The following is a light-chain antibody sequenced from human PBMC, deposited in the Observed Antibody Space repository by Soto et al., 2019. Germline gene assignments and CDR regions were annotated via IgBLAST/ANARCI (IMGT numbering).Light chain of an antibody. CDR3: QSHDSSLSGYG. CDR1: SSNIGAGYD. J-gene: IGLJ1*01. V-gene: IGLV1-40*01. Sequence: QCVLTQPASGSGSPGRGGPITSTGSSSNIGAGYDVHWYQQLPGTAPKLLIYGNSNRPSGVPDRFSGSKSGTSASLAITGLQAEDEADYYCQSHDSSLSGYGFGTGTKVTVL. CDR2: GNS.